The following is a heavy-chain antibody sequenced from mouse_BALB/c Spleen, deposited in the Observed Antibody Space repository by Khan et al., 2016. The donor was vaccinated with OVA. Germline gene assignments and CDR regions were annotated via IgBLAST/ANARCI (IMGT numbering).Heavy chain of an antibody. CDR2: ISCSGST. V-gene: IGHV3-8*02. CDR3: ASWFYDGHSGRFTY. J-gene: IGHJ3*01. Sequence: VQLKESGPSLVKPSQTLSLTCSVTGDSITSGYWNWFRKFPGNKLQYMGYISCSGSTYYNPSFKRRISITRDTSKNQYYLLLNAVTTEDTATYYCASWFYDGHSGRFTYWGRGALVTVSA. CDR1: GDSITSGY. D-gene: IGHD2-3*01.